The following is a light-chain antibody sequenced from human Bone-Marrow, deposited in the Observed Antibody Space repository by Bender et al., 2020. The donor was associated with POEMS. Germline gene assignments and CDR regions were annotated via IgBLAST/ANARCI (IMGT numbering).Light chain of an antibody. CDR1: ALPNQY. CDR2: QDS. V-gene: IGLV3-1*01. Sequence: SSELTQSPSVSVSPGQTARITCSGDALPNQYVYWYQQKPGQAPVLVIYQDSKRPSGIPERFSGSNSGNTATLTISGTQAMDEADYYCQAWDSSTFYVFGTGTKVTVL. CDR3: QAWDSSTFYV. J-gene: IGLJ1*01.